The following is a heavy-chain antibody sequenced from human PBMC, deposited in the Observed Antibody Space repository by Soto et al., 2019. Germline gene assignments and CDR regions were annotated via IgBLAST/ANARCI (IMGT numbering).Heavy chain of an antibody. CDR3: ARQIFAADY. Sequence: QVQLVQSGAEVKKPGSSVKVSCEAPGGTFDHAAITWVRQAPGQGLEWVGGINPMFNSTPYAQKVQGRVTITADAVTSTAFMELRGLTSDDTAVYYCARQIFAADYWGQGTLLVVSS. D-gene: IGHD3-9*01. CDR2: INPMFNST. V-gene: IGHV1-69*01. CDR1: GGTFDHAA. J-gene: IGHJ4*02.